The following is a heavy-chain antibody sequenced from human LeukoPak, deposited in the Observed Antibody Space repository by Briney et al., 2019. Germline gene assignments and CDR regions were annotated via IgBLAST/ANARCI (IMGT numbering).Heavy chain of an antibody. V-gene: IGHV1-3*01. J-gene: IGHJ5*02. D-gene: IGHD3-3*01. CDR3: TRVYYDFWSGYPYNWFDP. CDR1: GYTFTSYA. CDR2: INAGNGNT. Sequence: ASVKVSCKASGYTFTSYAMHWVRQAPGQRLEWMGWINAGNGNTKYSQEFQGRVTMTRDTSISTAYMELTSLRSDDTAIYYCTRVYYDFWSGYPYNWFDPWGQGTLVTVSS.